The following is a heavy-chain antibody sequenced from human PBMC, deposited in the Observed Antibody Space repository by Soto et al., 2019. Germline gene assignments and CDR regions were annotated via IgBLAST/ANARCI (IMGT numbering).Heavy chain of an antibody. Sequence: PGESLKISCAASGFTFSSYSMNWVRQAPGKGLEWVSYISSSSSTIYYADSVKGRFTISRDNAKNSLYLQMNSLRDEDTAVYYCARVGLTTVTTNYYYGMDVWGQGTTVTVSS. V-gene: IGHV3-48*02. CDR1: GFTFSSYS. CDR2: ISSSSSTI. D-gene: IGHD4-4*01. J-gene: IGHJ6*02. CDR3: ARVGLTTVTTNYYYGMDV.